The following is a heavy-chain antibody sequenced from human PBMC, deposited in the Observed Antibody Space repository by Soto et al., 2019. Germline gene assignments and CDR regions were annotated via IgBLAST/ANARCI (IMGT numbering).Heavy chain of an antibody. V-gene: IGHV1-8*01. D-gene: IGHD3-16*02. CDR2: MNPISGNK. Sequence: QVQLVQSGAEVKKPGASVKVSCKASGYTFTSYDINWVRQATGQGLEWMGWMNPISGNKGYARKFQDRVTMTRDTSISTAYMELSSLRSDDTAVYYCARGNYIWGSYRLIDYWGQGTLVTVSS. J-gene: IGHJ4*02. CDR3: ARGNYIWGSYRLIDY. CDR1: GYTFTSYD.